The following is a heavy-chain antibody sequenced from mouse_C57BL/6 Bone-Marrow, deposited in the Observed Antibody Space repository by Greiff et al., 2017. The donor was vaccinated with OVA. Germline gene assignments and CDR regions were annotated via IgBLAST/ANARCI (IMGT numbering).Heavy chain of an antibody. Sequence: EVQLQQSGPELVKPGASVKIPCKASGYTFTDYNMDWVKQSHGKSLEWIGDINPNNGGTIYNQKFKGKATLTVDKSSSTAYMELRSLTSEDTAVYYCARRGSNWDRFAYWGQGTLVTVSA. CDR2: INPNNGGT. CDR1: GYTFTDYN. D-gene: IGHD4-1*01. CDR3: ARRGSNWDRFAY. V-gene: IGHV1-18*01. J-gene: IGHJ3*01.